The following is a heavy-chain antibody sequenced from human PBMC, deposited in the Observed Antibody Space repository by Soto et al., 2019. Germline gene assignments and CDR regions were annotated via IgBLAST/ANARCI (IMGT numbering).Heavy chain of an antibody. V-gene: IGHV1-69*01. CDR1: GGTFSSYA. CDR3: ARGDSKALRGGSHFTTYYFDY. J-gene: IGHJ4*02. Sequence: QVQLVQSGAEVKKPGSSVKVSCKASGGTFSSYAISWVRQAPGQGLEWMGGIIPIFGTANYAQKFQGRVTITADESTSTAYMELSSLRSEDTAVYYCARGDSKALRGGSHFTTYYFDYWGQGTLVTVSS. D-gene: IGHD1-26*01. CDR2: IIPIFGTA.